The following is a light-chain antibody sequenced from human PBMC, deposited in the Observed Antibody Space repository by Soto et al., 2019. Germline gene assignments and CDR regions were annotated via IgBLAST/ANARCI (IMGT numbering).Light chain of an antibody. J-gene: IGKJ5*01. CDR1: QSVGSS. V-gene: IGKV3-11*01. CDR3: QQRSSYIT. CDR2: DAS. Sequence: DIVLTQSPATLSLLPGEWGTLSCRASQSVGSSLAWYQHMAGQAPRLLLYDASHRATGIPARFSGSGSGTDFTLTISILEPDDFAVYYCQQRSSYITFGQGTRLEI.